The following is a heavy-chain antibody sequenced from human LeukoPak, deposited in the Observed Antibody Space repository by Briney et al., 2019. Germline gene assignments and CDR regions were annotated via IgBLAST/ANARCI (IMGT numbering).Heavy chain of an antibody. V-gene: IGHV3-9*01. CDR2: ISWNSGSI. CDR3: AKDKVGSSSWYPQYFDY. J-gene: IGHJ4*02. Sequence: QPGRSLRLSCAASGFTFDDYAMHWVRQAPGKGLEWVSGISWNSGSIGYADSVKGRFTVSRDNAKNSLYLQMNSLRADDTALYYCAKDKVGSSSWYPQYFDYWGQGTLVTVSS. CDR1: GFTFDDYA. D-gene: IGHD6-13*01.